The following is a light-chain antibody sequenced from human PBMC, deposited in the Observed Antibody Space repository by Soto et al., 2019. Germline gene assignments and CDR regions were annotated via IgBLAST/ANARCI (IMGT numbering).Light chain of an antibody. CDR2: DGS. CDR1: QSVSNN. Sequence: EIVLTQSPATLSLSPGERATLSCRASQSVSNNLAWYQQKPGQPPRLLIYDGSNRATGIPGRFSGSGSGPDFTLTISSLEPEDFAVYYCQQRSDWPLTFGGGTKVQIQ. V-gene: IGKV3-11*01. J-gene: IGKJ4*01. CDR3: QQRSDWPLT.